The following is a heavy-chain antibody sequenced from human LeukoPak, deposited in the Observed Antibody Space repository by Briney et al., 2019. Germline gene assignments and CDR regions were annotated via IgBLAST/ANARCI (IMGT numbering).Heavy chain of an antibody. J-gene: IGHJ4*02. V-gene: IGHV4-38-2*02. CDR1: GYSISSGYY. Sequence: SETLSLTCTVSGYSISSGYYWGWIRQPPGKGLEWIGSIYHSGSTYYNPSLKSRVTISVDTSKNQFSLKLSSVTAADTAVYYCARRPRLAWYYFDYWGQGTLVTVSS. CDR2: IYHSGST. D-gene: IGHD3-3*01. CDR3: ARRPRLAWYYFDY.